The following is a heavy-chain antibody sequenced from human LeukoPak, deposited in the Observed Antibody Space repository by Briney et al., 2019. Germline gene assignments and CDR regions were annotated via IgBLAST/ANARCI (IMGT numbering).Heavy chain of an antibody. CDR1: GYTFTGYY. V-gene: IGHV1-2*06. J-gene: IGHJ4*02. CDR2: TNPNSGGT. CDR3: ARVKYYYDSSGYPYY. D-gene: IGHD3-22*01. Sequence: ASVKVSCKASGYTFTGYYMHWVRQAPGQGLEWMGRTNPNSGGTNYAQKFQGRVTMTRDTSISTAYMELSRLRSDDTAVYYCARVKYYYDSSGYPYYWGQGTLVTVSS.